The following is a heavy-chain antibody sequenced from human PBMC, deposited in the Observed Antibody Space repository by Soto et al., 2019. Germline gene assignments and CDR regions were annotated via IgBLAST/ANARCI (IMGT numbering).Heavy chain of an antibody. D-gene: IGHD3-22*01. CDR1: GGTFSSYA. CDR2: IIPRFGTA. V-gene: IGHV1-69*01. CDR3: AKVNYDSSGYYRNFDY. Sequence: QVQLVQSGADVKKPGSSVKVSCKASGGTFSSYAISWVRQAPGQGLEWVGGIIPRFGTANYAQKFQGRVTITADESTSTAYMELSSLRSEDTAMYYCAKVNYDSSGYYRNFDYWGQGTLVTVSS. J-gene: IGHJ4*02.